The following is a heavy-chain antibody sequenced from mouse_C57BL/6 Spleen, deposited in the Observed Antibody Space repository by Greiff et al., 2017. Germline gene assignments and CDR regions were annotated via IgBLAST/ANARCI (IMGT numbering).Heavy chain of an antibody. CDR1: GYAFSSYW. Sequence: QVQLQQSGAELVKPGASVKISCKASGYAFSSYWMNWVKQRPGKGLEWIGQIYPGDGDTNYNGKFKGKATLTADKSSSTAYMQLSSLTSEDSAVYFCVRKVAYYSNYYAMDYWGQGTSVTVSS. CDR2: IYPGDGDT. J-gene: IGHJ4*01. D-gene: IGHD2-5*01. CDR3: VRKVAYYSNYYAMDY. V-gene: IGHV1-80*01.